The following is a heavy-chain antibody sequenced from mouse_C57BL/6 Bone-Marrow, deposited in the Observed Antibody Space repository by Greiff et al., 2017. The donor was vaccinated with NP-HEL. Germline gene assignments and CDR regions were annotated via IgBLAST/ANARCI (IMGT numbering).Heavy chain of an antibody. CDR2: INPNNGGT. D-gene: IGHD2-3*01. J-gene: IGHJ4*01. CDR3: ARSVTTYYAMDY. Sequence: VQLKQSGPELVKPGASVKIPCKASGYTFTDYNMDWVKQSHGKSLEWIGDINPNNGGTIYNQKFKGKATLTVDKSSSTAYMELRSLTSEDTAVYYWARSVTTYYAMDYWGQGTSVTVSS. CDR1: GYTFTDYN. V-gene: IGHV1-18*01.